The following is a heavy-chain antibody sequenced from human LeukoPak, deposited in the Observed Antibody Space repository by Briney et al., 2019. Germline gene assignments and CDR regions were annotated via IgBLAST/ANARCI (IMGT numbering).Heavy chain of an antibody. Sequence: SETLSLTCTVSGGSISSSSYYWGWIRQPPGKGLEWIGSIYYSGSTYYNPSLKSRVTISVDTSKNQFSLKLSSVTAADTAVYYCARGYSYGYFDYWGQGTLVTVSS. CDR3: ARGYSYGYFDY. D-gene: IGHD5-18*01. CDR1: GGSISSSSYY. CDR2: IYYSGST. J-gene: IGHJ4*02. V-gene: IGHV4-39*07.